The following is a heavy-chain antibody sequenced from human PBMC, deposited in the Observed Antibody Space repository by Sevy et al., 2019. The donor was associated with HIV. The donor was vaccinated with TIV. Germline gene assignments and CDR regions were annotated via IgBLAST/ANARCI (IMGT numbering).Heavy chain of an antibody. CDR2: TYYRSKWYN. J-gene: IGHJ4*02. CDR3: AREARDGYNFNFDY. V-gene: IGHV6-1*01. D-gene: IGHD5-12*01. CDR1: GDSVSSNSAA. Sequence: TLSLTCAISGDSVSSNSAAWNWIRQSPSRGLEWLGRTYYRSKWYNDYAVSVKSRITINPDTSKNQFYLQLNSVTPEDTAVYYCAREARDGYNFNFDYWGQGTLVTVSS.